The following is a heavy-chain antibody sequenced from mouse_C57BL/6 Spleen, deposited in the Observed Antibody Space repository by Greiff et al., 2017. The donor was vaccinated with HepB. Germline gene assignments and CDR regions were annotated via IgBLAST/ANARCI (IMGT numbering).Heavy chain of an antibody. J-gene: IGHJ1*03. V-gene: IGHV3-6*01. CDR2: ISYDGSN. CDR3: ARDLAEGYFDV. CDR1: GYSITSGYY. Sequence: ESGPGLVKPSQSLSLTCSVTGYSITSGYYWNWIRQFPGNKLEWMGYISYDGSNNYNPSLKNRISITRDTSKNQFFLKLNSVTTEDTATYYCARDLAEGYFDVWGTGTTVTVSS.